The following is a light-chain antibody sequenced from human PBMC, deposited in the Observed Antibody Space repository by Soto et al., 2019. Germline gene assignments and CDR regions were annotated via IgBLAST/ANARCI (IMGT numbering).Light chain of an antibody. CDR2: QAS. CDR1: QSIGTW. J-gene: IGKJ1*01. Sequence: DVQMTQSPSTLSASVGDRLTITCRASQSIGTWLAWFQQKPGQAPKFLITQASSLESGVPSRFSGSGSGTEFTLTISSLQPDDVATYYCHQSNNYPLTFGQGTKVDIK. V-gene: IGKV1-5*03. CDR3: HQSNNYPLT.